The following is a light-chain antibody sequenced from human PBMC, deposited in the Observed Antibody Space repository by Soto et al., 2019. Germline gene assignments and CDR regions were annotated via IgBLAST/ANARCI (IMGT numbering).Light chain of an antibody. J-gene: IGKJ1*01. V-gene: IGKV3-15*01. Sequence: RVLNQSPATLSVSPGERATLSCRASQSVSSSYLAWYQQKAGQAPRLLIYGTSTRATGIPARFSGSGSGTDFTLTISSLQFEDFAVYYCQQYNNWPRTCGQGTKGEI. CDR2: GTS. CDR1: QSVSSSY. CDR3: QQYNNWPRT.